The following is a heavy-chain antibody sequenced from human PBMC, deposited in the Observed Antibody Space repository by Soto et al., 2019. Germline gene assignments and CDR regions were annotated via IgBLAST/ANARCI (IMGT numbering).Heavy chain of an antibody. D-gene: IGHD5-12*01. CDR2: IIPILGIA. CDR3: ARDRDIVATLSH. Sequence: QVQLVQSGAGVKKPGSSVKVSCKASGGTFSSYTISWVRQAPGQGLEWMGRIIPILGIANYAQKFQGRVTITADKSTSTAYMELSSLRSEDTAVYYCARDRDIVATLSHWGQGTLVTVSS. CDR1: GGTFSSYT. J-gene: IGHJ4*02. V-gene: IGHV1-69*08.